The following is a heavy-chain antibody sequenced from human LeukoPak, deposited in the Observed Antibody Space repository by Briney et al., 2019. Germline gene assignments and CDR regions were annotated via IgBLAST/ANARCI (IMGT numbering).Heavy chain of an antibody. V-gene: IGHV5-51*01. D-gene: IGHD3-3*01. CDR2: IYPGDSDT. CDR3: ARSSPRSGYYYYYYGMDV. CDR1: GYSFTSYW. Sequence: GESLKISCKGSGYSFTSYWIGWVRQMPGKGLEWMGIIYPGDSDTRYSPSFQGQVTISADKSISTAYLQWSSLKASDTAMYYCARSSPRSGYYYYYYGMDVWGQGTTVTVSS. J-gene: IGHJ6*02.